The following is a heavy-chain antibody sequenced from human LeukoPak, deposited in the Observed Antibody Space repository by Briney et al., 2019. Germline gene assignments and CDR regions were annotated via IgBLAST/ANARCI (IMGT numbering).Heavy chain of an antibody. J-gene: IGHJ6*03. CDR1: GFTFSNHA. D-gene: IGHD4-17*01. V-gene: IGHV3-23*01. CDR2: ISGSGDGT. CDR3: AKTTTMDV. Sequence: GGPLRLSCAASGFTFSNHAMSWVRQAPGKGLEWVSSISGSGDGTYYADSVKGRFTFSRDNSKNTLDLQMSSLRAEDTAVYYCAKTTTMDVWGKGTTVTVSS.